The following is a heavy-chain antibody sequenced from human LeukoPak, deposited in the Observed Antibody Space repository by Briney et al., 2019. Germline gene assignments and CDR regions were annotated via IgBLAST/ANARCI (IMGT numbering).Heavy chain of an antibody. Sequence: PGGSLRLSCAASGFNFMTYGMHWVRQAPGKGLEWVAFISYDGGKRFFGESVKGRFTIARDNSENTVSLQMNTLKTEDTAVYYCAKGLRWFGDFYFYFFDYWGQGILVTVSS. J-gene: IGHJ4*02. D-gene: IGHD3-10*01. CDR2: ISYDGGKR. V-gene: IGHV3-30*18. CDR3: AKGLRWFGDFYFYFFDY. CDR1: GFNFMTYG.